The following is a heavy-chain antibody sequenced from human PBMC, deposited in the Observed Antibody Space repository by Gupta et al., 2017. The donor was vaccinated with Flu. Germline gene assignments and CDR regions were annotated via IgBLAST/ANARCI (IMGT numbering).Heavy chain of an antibody. D-gene: IGHD2-21*01. J-gene: IGHJ5*02. V-gene: IGHV1-69*19. Sequence: PGQGLEWMGGFNPVFGAPNYAQKVKDRVTITADETTSTHYWEVASLTSEDTAVYYCARIHCGGGSCYEGWFDPWGQGTLVTVSS. CDR3: ARIHCGGGSCYEGWFDP. CDR2: FNPVFGAP.